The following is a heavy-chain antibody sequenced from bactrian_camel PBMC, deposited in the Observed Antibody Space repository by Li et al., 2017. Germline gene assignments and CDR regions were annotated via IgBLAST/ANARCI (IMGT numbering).Heavy chain of an antibody. CDR3: ASRSDLYGEYNY. CDR2: ISDDGAKT. CDR1: GFTFSSYT. D-gene: IGHD3*01. Sequence: VQLVESGGGLVQPGGSLKLSCAASGFTFSSYTMTWVRQAPGKGLEWVASISDDGAKTYYADPVKDRFTVSRNNAKHTVYLQMWSLKSEDTALYFCASRSDLYGEYNYWGQGTQVTVS. V-gene: IGHV3S11*01. J-gene: IGHJ4*01.